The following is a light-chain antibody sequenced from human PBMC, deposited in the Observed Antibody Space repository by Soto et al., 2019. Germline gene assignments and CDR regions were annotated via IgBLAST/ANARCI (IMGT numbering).Light chain of an antibody. Sequence: EIVMTQSPATPSVSPGERATLSCRASQSVKTFLVWYQQRPGQAPRLLIYDASHRAAGIPARFSGSGFGTDFTLTISSLEPEDAAVYYCQQRSNWPPITFGQGTRLEIK. CDR3: QQRSNWPPIT. CDR2: DAS. CDR1: QSVKTF. J-gene: IGKJ5*01. V-gene: IGKV3-11*01.